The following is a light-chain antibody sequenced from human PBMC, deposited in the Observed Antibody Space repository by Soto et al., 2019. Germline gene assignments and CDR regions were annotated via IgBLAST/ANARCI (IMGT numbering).Light chain of an antibody. CDR3: QLRSSWPPYT. CDR1: QSVGTY. J-gene: IGKJ2*01. CDR2: DAS. Sequence: EFVLTQSPATLSLSPGEGASLSCWASQSVGTYMAWYQHRPGQPPRLLIYDASKRATGIPARFSGSGSGTNFPFTISSLEPADCALYFCQLRSSWPPYTFAQGTKMEMK. V-gene: IGKV3-11*01.